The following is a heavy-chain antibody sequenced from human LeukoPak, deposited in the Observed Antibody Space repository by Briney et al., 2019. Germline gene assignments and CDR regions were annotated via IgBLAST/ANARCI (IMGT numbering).Heavy chain of an antibody. CDR1: GYTFTSYG. Sequence: GASVKVSCKASGYTFTSYGISWVRQAPGQGLEWMGWISAYNGNTNYAQRLQGRVTMTTDTSTSTAYMELGSLRSEDTAVYYCASLYSGYDSVDYWGQGTLVTVSS. CDR3: ASLYSGYDSVDY. CDR2: ISAYNGNT. V-gene: IGHV1-18*01. D-gene: IGHD5-12*01. J-gene: IGHJ4*02.